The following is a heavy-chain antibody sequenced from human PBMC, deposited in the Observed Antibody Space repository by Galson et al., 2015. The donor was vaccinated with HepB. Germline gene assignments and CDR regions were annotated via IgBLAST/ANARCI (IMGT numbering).Heavy chain of an antibody. CDR1: GFTVSNYA. CDR3: AKDRSRDYYGSGSYYSLYSYGMDV. J-gene: IGHJ6*02. CDR2: ISGSGSST. V-gene: IGHV3-23*01. Sequence: SLRLSCAASGFTVSNYAMSWVRQAPGKGLEWVAGISGSGSSTYYADSEKGRFTISRDNSKRTLYLQMNSLRGEDTAVYYCAKDRSRDYYGSGSYYSLYSYGMDVWGQGTTVTDSS. D-gene: IGHD3-10*01.